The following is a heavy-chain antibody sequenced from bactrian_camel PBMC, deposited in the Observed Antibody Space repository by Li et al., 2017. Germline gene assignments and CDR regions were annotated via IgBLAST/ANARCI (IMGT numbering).Heavy chain of an antibody. Sequence: DVQLVESGGDSVQAGGSLRLSCAASEYNYSPYCMGWFRQAPGQEREGVAALYSGSGSRYYADSMKGRFTISRDNAKNTVYRQINSLESEDTGLYYCATEMVTITTMLGYIYWGQGTQVTVS. CDR1: EYNYSPYC. J-gene: IGHJ4*01. CDR3: ATEMVTITTMLGYIY. D-gene: IGHD4*01. V-gene: IGHV3S40*01. CDR2: LYSGSGSR.